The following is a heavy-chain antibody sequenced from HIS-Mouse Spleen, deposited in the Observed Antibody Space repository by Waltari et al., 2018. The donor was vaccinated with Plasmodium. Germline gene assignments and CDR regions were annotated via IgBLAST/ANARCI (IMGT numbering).Heavy chain of an antibody. D-gene: IGHD6-13*01. CDR1: GFTFRSYC. V-gene: IGHV3-74*01. Sequence: EVQLVESGGGLVQPGGSLRLSCAASGFTFRSYCMHWVRQAPGKGLVWVSRINSDGSSTRYADSVKGRFTISRDNAKNTLYLQMNSLRAEDTAVYYCARTIAAAGTGDAFDMWGQGTMVTVSS. J-gene: IGHJ3*02. CDR2: INSDGSST. CDR3: ARTIAAAGTGDAFDM.